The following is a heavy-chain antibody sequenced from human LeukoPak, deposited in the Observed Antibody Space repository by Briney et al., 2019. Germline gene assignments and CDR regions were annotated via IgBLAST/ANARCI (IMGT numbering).Heavy chain of an antibody. Sequence: GGSLRLSCAASGFTFSSYSMNWVRKAPGKGLEWVSSISSSSSYIYYADSVKGRFTISRDNAKNSLYLQMNSLRAEDTAVYYCARGKGIAAAGSYYFDYWGQGTLVTVSS. CDR1: GFTFSSYS. J-gene: IGHJ4*02. D-gene: IGHD6-13*01. V-gene: IGHV3-21*01. CDR3: ARGKGIAAAGSYYFDY. CDR2: ISSSSSYI.